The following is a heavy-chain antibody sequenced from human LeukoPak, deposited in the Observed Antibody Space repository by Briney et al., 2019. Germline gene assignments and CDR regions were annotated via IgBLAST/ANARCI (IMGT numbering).Heavy chain of an antibody. CDR3: ARGGWSLDY. V-gene: IGHV4-59*01. Sequence: SETLSLTCTVSGVSMSNMYWSWIRQPPGKGLEWIGYIHYTESTNYNPSLKSRISMSVDTSKSQLSLRLTSVTAADTALYYCARGGWSLDYWGQGTLVVVPS. D-gene: IGHD6-19*01. J-gene: IGHJ4*02. CDR2: IHYTEST. CDR1: GVSMSNMY.